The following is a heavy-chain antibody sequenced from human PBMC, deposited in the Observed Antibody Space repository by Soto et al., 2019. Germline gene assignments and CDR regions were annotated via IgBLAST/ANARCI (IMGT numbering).Heavy chain of an antibody. Sequence: GGSLRLSCATSGFTLSRYSMNWVRQAPGKGLEWVSSISSSSSYIYYADSVKGRFTISRDNAKNSLYLQMNSMRAEDTAVYDCAKWGIGVNFDSWGQGTLVTVSS. CDR1: GFTLSRYS. J-gene: IGHJ4*02. CDR3: AKWGIGVNFDS. D-gene: IGHD2-8*01. V-gene: IGHV3-21*01. CDR2: ISSSSSYI.